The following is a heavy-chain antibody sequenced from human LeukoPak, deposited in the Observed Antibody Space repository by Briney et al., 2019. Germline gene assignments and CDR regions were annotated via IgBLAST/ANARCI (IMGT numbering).Heavy chain of an antibody. D-gene: IGHD4-11*01. CDR2: IIPIFGTA. CDR1: GGTFSSYA. CDR3: ARSNGGYYGMDV. J-gene: IGHJ6*02. V-gene: IGHV1-69*13. Sequence: GASVKVSCKASGGTFSSYAISWVRQAPGQGLEWMGGIIPIFGTANYAQKFQGRVTITADESTSTAYMELSSLRSEDTAVYYCARSNGGYYGMDVWGQGTTVTVSS.